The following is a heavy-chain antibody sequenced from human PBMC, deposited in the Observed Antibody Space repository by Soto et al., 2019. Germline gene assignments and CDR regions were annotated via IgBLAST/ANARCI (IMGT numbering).Heavy chain of an antibody. Sequence: QVQLVQSGAEVKKPGASVKLSCKASGYTFINYYIHWVRQAPGQGLEWMGIFNPTSGSTNYAQKFQGRVTLNMDTSTRTVYMELSSLRFDDTAVYYCARDLAAGDYWGQGTLVTVSS. CDR3: ARDLAAGDY. CDR1: GYTFINYY. CDR2: FNPTSGST. V-gene: IGHV1-46*01. J-gene: IGHJ4*02. D-gene: IGHD6-13*01.